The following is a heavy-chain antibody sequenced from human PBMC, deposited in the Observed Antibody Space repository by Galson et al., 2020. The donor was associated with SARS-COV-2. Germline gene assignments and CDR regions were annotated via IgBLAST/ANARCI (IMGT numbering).Heavy chain of an antibody. V-gene: IGHV3-66*02. D-gene: IGHD3-3*01. CDR2: IHSGGTT. Sequence: GGSLRLSCAASGFTVSNRYMTWVRQAPGKGLEWVSVIHSGGTTFYIDSVKGRFTISRDSSKNTLYLQMNRLRIEDTAVYYCARDESFWSDKEPDDWGQGTLVTVSS. CDR1: GFTVSNRY. CDR3: ARDESFWSDKEPDD. J-gene: IGHJ4*02.